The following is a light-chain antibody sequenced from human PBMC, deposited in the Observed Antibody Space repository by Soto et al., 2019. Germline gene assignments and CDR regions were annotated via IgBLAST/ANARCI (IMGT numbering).Light chain of an antibody. V-gene: IGKV1-12*01. CDR2: AAS. CDR3: QQANSFPRT. J-gene: IGKJ3*01. CDR1: QGISNW. Sequence: DIQMTQSPSSVSASVGDRVTITCRASQGISNWLAWCQQKPGNAPELLIYAASSLESGVPSRFSGSGSGTQFTLTISRLQPEDFATYSCQQANSFPRTFGPGTKVDIK.